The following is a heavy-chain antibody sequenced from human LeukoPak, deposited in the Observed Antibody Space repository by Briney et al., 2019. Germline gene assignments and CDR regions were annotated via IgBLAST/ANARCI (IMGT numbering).Heavy chain of an antibody. V-gene: IGHV1-2*06. J-gene: IGHJ4*02. Sequence: ASVKVSCKASGYTFTGYYMHWVRQAPGQGLEWMGRINPNSGGTNYAQKFQGRVTMTRDTSTSTVYMELSSLRSEDTAVYYCARSPWVVAASDYWGQGTLVTVSS. D-gene: IGHD2-15*01. CDR2: INPNSGGT. CDR3: ARSPWVVAASDY. CDR1: GYTFTGYY.